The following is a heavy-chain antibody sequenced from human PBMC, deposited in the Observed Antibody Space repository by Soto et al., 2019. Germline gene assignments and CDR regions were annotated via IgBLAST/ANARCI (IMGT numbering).Heavy chain of an antibody. CDR2: INHSGST. CDR3: ARGEGSSGWYAFDY. CDR1: GGSFSGYY. Sequence: QVQLQQWGAGLLKPSETLSLTCAVYGGSFSGYYWSWIRQPPGKGLEWIGEINHSGSTNYNPSLKRRVTISVDTSKNQFSLKLSSVTAADTAVYYCARGEGSSGWYAFDYWGQGTLVTVSS. J-gene: IGHJ4*02. V-gene: IGHV4-34*01. D-gene: IGHD6-19*01.